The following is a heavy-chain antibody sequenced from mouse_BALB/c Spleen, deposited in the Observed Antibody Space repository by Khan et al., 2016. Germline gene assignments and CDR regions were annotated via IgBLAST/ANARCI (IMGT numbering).Heavy chain of an antibody. CDR3: ARTLLRLYYFDY. J-gene: IGHJ2*01. V-gene: IGHV3-2*02. CDR2: ISYSGST. D-gene: IGHD1-2*01. Sequence: EVQLQESGPGLVKPSQSLSLTCTVTGYSITSDYAWNWIRQFPRNKLEWMGYISYSGSTSYNPSLKSRISITRDPSTNQFFLQLNSVTTEDTATYYCARTLLRLYYFDYWGQGTTLTVSS. CDR1: GYSITSDYA.